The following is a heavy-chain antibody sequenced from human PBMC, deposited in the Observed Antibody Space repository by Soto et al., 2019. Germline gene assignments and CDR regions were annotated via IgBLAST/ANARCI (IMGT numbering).Heavy chain of an antibody. CDR3: ARALWFGELSFDY. D-gene: IGHD3-10*01. Sequence: GASVKVSRKASGYTFTGYYMHWVRQAPGQGLEWMGWINPNSGGTNYAQKFQGWVTMTRDTSISTAYMELSRLRSDDTAVYYCARALWFGELSFDYWGQGTLVTVSS. V-gene: IGHV1-2*04. J-gene: IGHJ4*02. CDR1: GYTFTGYY. CDR2: INPNSGGT.